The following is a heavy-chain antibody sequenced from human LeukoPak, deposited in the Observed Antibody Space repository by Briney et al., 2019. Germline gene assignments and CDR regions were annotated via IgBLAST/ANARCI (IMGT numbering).Heavy chain of an antibody. CDR1: GYSFTDYY. D-gene: IGHD6-13*01. Sequence: ASVKVSCQASGYSFTDYYLHWVRQAPGQGLEWMGWINPNSGGTNYAQKFQGRVSMTRDTSISTAYMDLSRLTSDDTAVYYCAKSFGPVIAAAGTGADWGQGTLVTVSS. V-gene: IGHV1-2*02. J-gene: IGHJ4*02. CDR2: INPNSGGT. CDR3: AKSFGPVIAAAGTGAD.